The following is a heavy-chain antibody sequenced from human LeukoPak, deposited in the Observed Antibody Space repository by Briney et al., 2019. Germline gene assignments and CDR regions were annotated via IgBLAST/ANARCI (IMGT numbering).Heavy chain of an antibody. CDR3: AKSNSGRKDYFDY. CDR1: GFTCSGYA. J-gene: IGHJ4*02. CDR2: ISGSGGSR. V-gene: IGHV3-23*01. D-gene: IGHD1-26*01. Sequence: TGGSLRLSCAASGFTCSGYAMSGVRQAPGKGLEWVSAISGSGGSRYYADSVKGRFTISRDNSKNTLYLQMTSLRAEDTAVYYCAKSNSGRKDYFDYWGQGTLVTVSS.